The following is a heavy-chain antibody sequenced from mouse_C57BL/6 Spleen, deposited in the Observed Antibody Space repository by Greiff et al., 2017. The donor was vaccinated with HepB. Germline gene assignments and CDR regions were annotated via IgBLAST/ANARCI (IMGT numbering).Heavy chain of an antibody. D-gene: IGHD1-1*01. J-gene: IGHJ2*01. V-gene: IGHV1-69*01. CDR2: IDPSDSYT. CDR3: ARSYLGTTVVADY. CDR1: GYTFTSYW. Sequence: QVQLQQPGAELVMPGASVKLSCKASGYTFTSYWMHWVKQRPGQGLEWIGEIDPSDSYTNYNQKFKGKSTLTVDKSSSTAYMQLSSLTSEDSAVYYCARSYLGTTVVADYWGQGTTLTVSS.